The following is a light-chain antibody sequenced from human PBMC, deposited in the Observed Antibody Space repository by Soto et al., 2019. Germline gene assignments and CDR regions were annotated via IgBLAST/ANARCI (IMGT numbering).Light chain of an antibody. CDR3: QQYGSSPYT. J-gene: IGKJ2*01. Sequence: EIVWTQSPGTLSLSPGERATLSCRASQSVSGSYIAWFQQKPGQAPRLLIYDASSRATGIPDRFSGSGSGTEFTLTISRLEPEDFAVYYCQQYGSSPYTFGQGTKLEIK. CDR2: DAS. V-gene: IGKV3-20*01. CDR1: QSVSGSY.